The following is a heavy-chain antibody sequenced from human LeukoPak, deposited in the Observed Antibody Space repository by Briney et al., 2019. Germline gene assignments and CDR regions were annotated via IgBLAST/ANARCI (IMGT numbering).Heavy chain of an antibody. CDR3: ARLSIRDWYRFDY. CDR2: IYYSENT. CDR1: GDSISSYY. V-gene: IGHV4-59*08. J-gene: IGHJ4*02. Sequence: SETLSLTCTVSGDSISSYYWSWIRQPPGKGLEWIGYIYYSENTNYNPSLKSRVTISIDTSKNQFSLRLSSVTAADTTVYYCARLSIRDWYRFDYWGQGTLVTVSS. D-gene: IGHD6-19*01.